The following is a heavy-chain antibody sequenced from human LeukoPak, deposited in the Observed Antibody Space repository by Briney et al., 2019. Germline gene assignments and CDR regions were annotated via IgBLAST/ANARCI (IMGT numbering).Heavy chain of an antibody. CDR2: ISAYNGNT. D-gene: IGHD3-3*01. CDR1: GYNFIDYY. V-gene: IGHV1-18*04. Sequence: ASVKVSCKASGYNFIDYYIHWVRQAPGQGLEWMGWISAYNGNTNYAQKLQGRVTMTTDTSTSTAYMELRSLRSDDTAVYYCAREDPLRFLRSEDYWGQGTLVTVSS. J-gene: IGHJ4*02. CDR3: AREDPLRFLRSEDY.